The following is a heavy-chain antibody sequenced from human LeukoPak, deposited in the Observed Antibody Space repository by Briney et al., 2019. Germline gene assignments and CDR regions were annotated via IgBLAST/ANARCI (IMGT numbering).Heavy chain of an antibody. CDR2: IYSGGST. CDR1: GFTVSSNY. Sequence: GGSLRLSSADSGFTVSSNYMSWVRQAPGKGLEWVSVIYSGGSTYYADSVKGRFTISRDNSKNTLYLQMNSLRAEDMAVYYCARGAPYCSSTSCYVNWFDPWGQGTLVTVSS. D-gene: IGHD2-2*01. J-gene: IGHJ5*02. CDR3: ARGAPYCSSTSCYVNWFDP. V-gene: IGHV3-53*01.